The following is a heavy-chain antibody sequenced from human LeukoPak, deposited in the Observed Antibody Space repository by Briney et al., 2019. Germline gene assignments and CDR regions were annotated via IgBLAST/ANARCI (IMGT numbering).Heavy chain of an antibody. CDR3: ARSSDYGDCD. Sequence: SQTLSLTCTVSGGSFSSGGYYWTWIRQHPGKGLEWLGYIYYSGRTYYNPSLKSRITISLDTSENRFSLNLTSVSAADTAFYYCARSSDYGDCDWGQGTLVTVSS. V-gene: IGHV4-31*03. J-gene: IGHJ4*02. CDR1: GGSFSSGGYY. D-gene: IGHD4-17*01. CDR2: IYYSGRT.